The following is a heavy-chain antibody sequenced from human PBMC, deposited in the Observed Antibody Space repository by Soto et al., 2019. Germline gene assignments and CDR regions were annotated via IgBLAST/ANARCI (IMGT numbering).Heavy chain of an antibody. CDR3: ARQYYGSGSYYSLKYYYGMDV. J-gene: IGHJ6*02. Sequence: PSETLSLTCTFYGFSIISSSYYWDWICQPQGKGLKWIGSIYYSGSTYYNTSLKSQVTISVDTSKNQYSLKLRSLTAADTAVFYCARQYYGSGSYYSLKYYYGMDVWGQGTTVT. V-gene: IGHV4-39*01. CDR1: GFSIISSSYY. CDR2: IYYSGST. D-gene: IGHD3-10*01.